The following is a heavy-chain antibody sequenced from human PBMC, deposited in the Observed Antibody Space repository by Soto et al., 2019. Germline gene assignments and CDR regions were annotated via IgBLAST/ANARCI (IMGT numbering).Heavy chain of an antibody. CDR1: GDSISKSGHY. CDR2: IDYRGST. Sequence: KTSETLSLTCTVSGDSISKSGHYWGWIRQPPGKALEWIGGIDYRGSTLYTPSLRSRITMSIDTSKKFFSLKLTSVSASDTALYYCTRLFTPYDTPGPSWFGPWGQGTLVTVSS. V-gene: IGHV4-39*02. D-gene: IGHD3-9*01. CDR3: TRLFTPYDTPGPSWFGP. J-gene: IGHJ5*02.